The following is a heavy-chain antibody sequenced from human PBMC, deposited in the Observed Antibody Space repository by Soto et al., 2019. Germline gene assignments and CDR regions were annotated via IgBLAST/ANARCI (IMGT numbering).Heavy chain of an antibody. CDR3: ARFKEPRFLEWLVSPYGMDV. J-gene: IGHJ6*02. CDR1: GYTFTSYD. CDR2: MNPNSGNT. V-gene: IGHV1-8*01. Sequence: ASVKVSCKASGYTFTSYDINWVRQATGQGLEWMGWMNPNSGNTGYAQKFQGRVTMTRNTSISTACMELSSLRSEDTAVYYCARFKEPRFLEWLVSPYGMDVWGQGTTVTVSS. D-gene: IGHD3-3*01.